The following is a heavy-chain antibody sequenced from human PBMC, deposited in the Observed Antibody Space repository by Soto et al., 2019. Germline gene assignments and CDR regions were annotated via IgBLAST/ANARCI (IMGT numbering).Heavy chain of an antibody. CDR1: GDTFTFYS. CDR2: VNPILRMS. CDR3: ASSYGSGYRAFDF. D-gene: IGHD3-10*01. J-gene: IGHJ4*02. Sequence: QVQLVQSGAEVKRPGSSVKVSCKASGDTFTFYSINWVRQAPGLGLEWMGRVNPILRMSNYAQRFQGRVTMTADKXTSTAYMELSSLRSEDTAIYYCASSYGSGYRAFDFWGQGALVTVSS. V-gene: IGHV1-69*02.